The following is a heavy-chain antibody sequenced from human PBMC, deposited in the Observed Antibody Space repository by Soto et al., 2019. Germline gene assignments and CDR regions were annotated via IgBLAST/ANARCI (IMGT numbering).Heavy chain of an antibody. CDR3: ARRSSIAARPYYYYYGMDV. CDR2: IFSNDEK. CDR1: GFSLSNARMG. J-gene: IGHJ6*02. Sequence: GSGPTLVNPTETLTLTCTVSGFSLSNARMGVSWIRQPPGKALEWLAHIFSNDEKSYSTSLKSRLTISKDTSKSQVVLTMTNMDPVDTATYYCARRSSIAARPYYYYYGMDVWGQGTTVTVSS. D-gene: IGHD6-6*01. V-gene: IGHV2-26*01.